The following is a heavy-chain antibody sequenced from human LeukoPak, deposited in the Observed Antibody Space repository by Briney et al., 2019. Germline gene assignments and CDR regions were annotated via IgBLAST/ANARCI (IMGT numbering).Heavy chain of an antibody. Sequence: GGSLRLSCAASGFTFDDYAMHWVRQAPGKGLEWVSLISGDGGSTYYADSVKGRLTISRDNSKNSLYLQMNSLRTEDTALYYCTRGAHISAFDIWGQGTMVTVSS. CDR1: GFTFDDYA. J-gene: IGHJ3*02. CDR2: ISGDGGST. CDR3: TRGAHISAFDI. V-gene: IGHV3-43*02. D-gene: IGHD2-2*01.